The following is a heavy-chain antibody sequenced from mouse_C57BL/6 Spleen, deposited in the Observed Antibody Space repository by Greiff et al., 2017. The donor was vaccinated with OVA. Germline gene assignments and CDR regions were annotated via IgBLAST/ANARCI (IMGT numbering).Heavy chain of an antibody. CDR1: GYTFTDYY. Sequence: VQLQQSGAELVRPGASVKLSCKASGYTFTDYYINWVKQRPGQGLEWIARIYPGSGNTYYNEKFKGKATLTAEKSSSTAYMQLSSLTSEDSAVYFCARDGGGSSHAWFAYWGQGTLVTVSA. CDR3: ARDGGGSSHAWFAY. J-gene: IGHJ3*01. V-gene: IGHV1-76*01. D-gene: IGHD1-1*01. CDR2: IYPGSGNT.